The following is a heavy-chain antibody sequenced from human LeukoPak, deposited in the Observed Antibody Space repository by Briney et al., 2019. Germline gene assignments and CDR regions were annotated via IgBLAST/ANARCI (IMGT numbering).Heavy chain of an antibody. V-gene: IGHV3-11*04. CDR3: ATTRYSSASYSVY. Sequence: GGSLRLSCAASGFTFSDYYTSWIRQVPGKGLEWVSYSSSGGSAIYYADSVKGRFTISRDNAKNSVYLQMNSLRAEDTAVYYCATTRYSSASYSVYWGQGTLVTVSS. CDR1: GFTFSDYY. D-gene: IGHD6-19*01. CDR2: SSSGGSAI. J-gene: IGHJ4*02.